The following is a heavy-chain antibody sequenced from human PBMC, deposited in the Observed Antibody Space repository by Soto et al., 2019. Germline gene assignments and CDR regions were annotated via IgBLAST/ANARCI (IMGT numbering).Heavy chain of an antibody. CDR3: ARGYGDYHDGNGDLGRH. J-gene: IGHJ4*02. V-gene: IGHV3-74*01. CDR1: GFTFSSYW. Sequence: EVPLVESVGDLVQPGGSLRLSCAASGFTFSSYWMHWVRQAPGKGLVWVSRIKSDGSGAIYADSVKGRCTVSRDNAKTTLLLLRNSLSTESTAVYYCARGYGDYHDGNGDLGRHWCQGTPGTVSS. CDR2: IKSDGSGA. D-gene: IGHD3-22*01.